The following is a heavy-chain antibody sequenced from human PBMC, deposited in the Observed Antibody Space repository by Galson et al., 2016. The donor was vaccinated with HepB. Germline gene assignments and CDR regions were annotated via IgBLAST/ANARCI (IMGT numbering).Heavy chain of an antibody. J-gene: IGHJ3*02. V-gene: IGHV6-1*01. D-gene: IGHD3-16*01. CDR1: GDSVSNNSAA. Sequence: CAISGDSVSNNSAAWSWIRQSPSRGLEWLGRTYYRSKWFHDYAVSVRSRMNINPDTSKNQFSLQLNSMTPEDTAVYYCARGASERRAFDIWGQGTMVTVSS. CDR2: TYYRSKWFH. CDR3: ARGASERRAFDI.